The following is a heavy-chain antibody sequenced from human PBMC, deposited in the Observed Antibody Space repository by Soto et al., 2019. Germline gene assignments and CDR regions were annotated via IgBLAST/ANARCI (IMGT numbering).Heavy chain of an antibody. V-gene: IGHV3-7*03. CDR3: ARDVGPVTIFGEALSGYFDF. CDR1: GFSFGTYW. D-gene: IGHD3-3*01. CDR2: IKEDGSER. J-gene: IGHJ4*02. Sequence: PGGSLRLSCAVSGFSFGTYWMSWVRQAPGKGLEWLTSIKEDGSERYYLDSVKGRFTISRDNAKDSLSLQMNSLRGEDTAFYYCARDVGPVTIFGEALSGYFDFCGQGTLGTGSS.